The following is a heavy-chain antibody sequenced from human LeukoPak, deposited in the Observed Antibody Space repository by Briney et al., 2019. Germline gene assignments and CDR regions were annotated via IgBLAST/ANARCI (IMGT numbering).Heavy chain of an antibody. J-gene: IGHJ6*03. CDR1: GFAVSNYW. D-gene: IGHD3-3*01. V-gene: IGHV3-7*01. Sequence: GGSLRLSCAASGFAVSNYWMSWVRQAPGKGLECVANIKEDGSEKYYVDSVKGRFTISKDSVRHSLYLQMNSLRDEDTAIYYCARDRSDFSLAYRYFYMDVWGKGTTVTVSS. CDR2: IKEDGSEK. CDR3: ARDRSDFSLAYRYFYMDV.